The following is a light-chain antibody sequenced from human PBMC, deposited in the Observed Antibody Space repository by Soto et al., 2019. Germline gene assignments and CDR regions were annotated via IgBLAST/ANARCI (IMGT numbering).Light chain of an antibody. CDR3: SSYAGSSNV. V-gene: IGLV2-8*01. J-gene: IGLJ1*01. CDR1: NSDVGRYNY. CDR2: EVS. Sequence: QSALTQPPSASGSPGQSVTISCTGTNSDVGRYNYVSWYQQHPGKAPKLMIYEVSKRPSGVPDRFSGSKSGNTASLTVSGLQAEDEADYYCSSYAGSSNVLGTGTKLTVL.